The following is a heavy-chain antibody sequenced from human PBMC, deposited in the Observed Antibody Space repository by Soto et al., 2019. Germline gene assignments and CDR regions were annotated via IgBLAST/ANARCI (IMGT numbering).Heavy chain of an antibody. D-gene: IGHD1-26*01. CDR1: GGTFSSYA. V-gene: IGHV1-69*13. CDR2: IIPIFGTT. CDR3: ESGRPNSPLDY. J-gene: IGHJ4*02. Sequence: ASVKVSCKASGGTFSSYAISWVRQAPGQGLEWMGGIIPIFGTTNYAQKFQGRVTITADESTSTAYMELSSLRSEDTPVYYFESGRPNSPLDYWGQGTLVTVHS.